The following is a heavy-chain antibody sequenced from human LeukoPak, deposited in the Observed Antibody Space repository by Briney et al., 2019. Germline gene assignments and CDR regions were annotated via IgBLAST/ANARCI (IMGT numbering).Heavy chain of an antibody. D-gene: IGHD4-17*01. Sequence: SVKVSCTASGFTFATSTMQWVRQARGQRLEWMGWIVVGSGHTNYAQKFQQRVTITRDMSTSTAYIYLSSLTSEDTALYYCAATLTVTTGSTYYGMDIWGQGTTVTVSS. J-gene: IGHJ6*02. CDR2: IVVGSGHT. CDR3: AATLTVTTGSTYYGMDI. CDR1: GFTFATST. V-gene: IGHV1-58*02.